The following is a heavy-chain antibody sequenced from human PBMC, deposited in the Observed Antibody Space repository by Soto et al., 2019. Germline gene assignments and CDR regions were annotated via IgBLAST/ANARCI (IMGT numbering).Heavy chain of an antibody. Sequence: LSLTCAVYGGSFSGDHWSWIRQPPGKGLEWIGEINHSGRANYNPSLKSRVTISVDMSKKQISLKVNSVTAADTAVYYCARRYCSSTSCLAGFDPWGRGTLVTVSS. D-gene: IGHD2-2*01. CDR3: ARRYCSSTSCLAGFDP. V-gene: IGHV4-34*01. J-gene: IGHJ5*02. CDR1: GGSFSGDH. CDR2: INHSGRA.